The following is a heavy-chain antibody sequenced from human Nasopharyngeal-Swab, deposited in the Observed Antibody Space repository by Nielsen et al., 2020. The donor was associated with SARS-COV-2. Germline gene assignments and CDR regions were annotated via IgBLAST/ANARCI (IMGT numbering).Heavy chain of an antibody. CDR3: ARRITEVIVVVPGSTPR. J-gene: IGHJ4*02. D-gene: IGHD2-2*01. V-gene: IGHV4-39*01. Sequence: SETLSLPCTVSGGSISSSSYYWGWIRQPPGKGLEWIGSIYYSGSTYYNPSLKSRVTISVDTSKNQFSLKLSSVTAADTAVYYCARRITEVIVVVPGSTPRWGQGTLVTVSS. CDR2: IYYSGST. CDR1: GGSISSSSYY.